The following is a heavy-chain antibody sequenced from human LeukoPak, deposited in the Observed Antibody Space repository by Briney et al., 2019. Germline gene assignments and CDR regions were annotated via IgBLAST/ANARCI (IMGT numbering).Heavy chain of an antibody. CDR1: GFTFSDYY. Sequence: GGSLRLSCAASGFTFSDYYMSWIRQAPGKGLEWVSSISSSSSYIYYADSVKGRFTISRDNAKNSLYLQMNSLRVEDTAVYFCARDLWGSYSTGSYLDYWGQGALVTVSS. CDR3: ARDLWGSYSTGSYLDY. J-gene: IGHJ4*02. V-gene: IGHV3-11*06. CDR2: ISSSSSYI. D-gene: IGHD6-19*01.